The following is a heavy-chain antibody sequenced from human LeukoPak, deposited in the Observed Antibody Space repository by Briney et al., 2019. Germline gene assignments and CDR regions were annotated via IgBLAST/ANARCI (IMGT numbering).Heavy chain of an antibody. D-gene: IGHD1-26*01. CDR2: IKEDGSEI. Sequence: GGSLRLSCAASGFPFDVQTMSWVRQAPGKGLDWVASIKEDGSEIYYADSVKGRFTISRDNPKNSLYLQMNSLRAEDTAVYYCAKGGATRGRFENWGQGTLVTVSS. J-gene: IGHJ5*02. CDR3: AKGGATRGRFEN. CDR1: GFPFDVQT. V-gene: IGHV3-7*01.